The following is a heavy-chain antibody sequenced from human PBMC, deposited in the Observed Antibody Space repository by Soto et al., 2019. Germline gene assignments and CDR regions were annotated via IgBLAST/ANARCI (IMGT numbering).Heavy chain of an antibody. J-gene: IGHJ4*02. V-gene: IGHV4-59*01. Sequence: PSETLSLTFNVSGGSISSDYWTWIRQPPGERLEWIGYIYYNGNTNYNSSLKSRVTISIDTSKNQFSLKLNSVTAADTAVYFCARLAYSSGFTFDYWGRGTLVTVSS. CDR3: ARLAYSSGFTFDY. CDR2: IYYNGNT. CDR1: GGSISSDY. D-gene: IGHD5-18*01.